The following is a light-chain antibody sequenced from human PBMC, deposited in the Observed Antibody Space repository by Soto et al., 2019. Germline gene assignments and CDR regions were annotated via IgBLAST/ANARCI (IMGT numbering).Light chain of an antibody. J-gene: IGKJ2*01. V-gene: IGKV3-15*01. CDR1: QSISNN. Sequence: EIVMTQSPATLSVSPGERVTLSCRASQSISNNLAWYQQRPGQAPRLLIYAASTRATGIPARFSGSGSGTEFTLAISTLQSEDFAVYYCQQNIEWPPTFTFGQGTKVEIK. CDR3: QQNIEWPPTFT. CDR2: AAS.